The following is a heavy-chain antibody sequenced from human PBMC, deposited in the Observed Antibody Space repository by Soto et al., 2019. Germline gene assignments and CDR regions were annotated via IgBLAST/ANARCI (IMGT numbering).Heavy chain of an antibody. CDR1: GFTFSSYG. V-gene: IGHV3-33*01. J-gene: IGHJ6*02. Sequence: QVQLVESGGGVVQPGRSLRLSCAASGFTFSSYGMHWVRQAPGKGLEWVAVIWYDGSNKYYADSVKGRFTISRDNSKNTLYLKMNSLRAEDTAVYYCARDQYIVVVPAKQKGGMDVWGQGTTVTVSS. D-gene: IGHD2-2*01. CDR3: ARDQYIVVVPAKQKGGMDV. CDR2: IWYDGSNK.